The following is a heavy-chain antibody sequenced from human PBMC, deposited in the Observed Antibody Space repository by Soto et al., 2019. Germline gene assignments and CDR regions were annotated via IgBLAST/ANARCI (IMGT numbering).Heavy chain of an antibody. CDR1: GGTFSSDA. CDR2: IIPTPGTA. D-gene: IGHD2-15*01. Sequence: ASVKVSCKASGGTFSSDAFSWVRQAPGQGLEWMGGIIPTPGTANYAQKLQGRATITADESTSTAYMELSSLTSEDTAVYFCARGQGYCSGGICYYYYYGMDVWGQGTTVTVSS. J-gene: IGHJ6*02. CDR3: ARGQGYCSGGICYYYYYGMDV. V-gene: IGHV1-69*13.